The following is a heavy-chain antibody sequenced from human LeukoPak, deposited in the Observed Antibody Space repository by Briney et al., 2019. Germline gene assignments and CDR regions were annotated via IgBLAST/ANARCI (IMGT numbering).Heavy chain of an antibody. Sequence: GGSLRLSCAASGFTFSSYGMHWVRQAPGKGLEWVAVISYDGSNKYYADSVKGRFTISRDNSKNTLYLQMNSLRAEDTAVYYCAKDWMSGSCLEYWGQGTLVTVSS. CDR2: ISYDGSNK. J-gene: IGHJ4*02. V-gene: IGHV3-30*18. D-gene: IGHD3-3*01. CDR1: GFTFSSYG. CDR3: AKDWMSGSCLEY.